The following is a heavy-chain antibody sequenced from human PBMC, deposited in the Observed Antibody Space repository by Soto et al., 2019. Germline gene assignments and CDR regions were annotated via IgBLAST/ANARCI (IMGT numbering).Heavy chain of an antibody. Sequence: GGSLRLSCAASGFTFGSYWMSWVRQAPEKGLEWLATIKMDASQKKYVDSVRGRFTVSRDNAKNSLYLQMDSLRAEDTAVYYCARDWRTAITWGQGTLVTVSS. V-gene: IGHV3-7*01. D-gene: IGHD5-18*01. J-gene: IGHJ5*02. CDR2: IKMDASQK. CDR1: GFTFGSYW. CDR3: ARDWRTAIT.